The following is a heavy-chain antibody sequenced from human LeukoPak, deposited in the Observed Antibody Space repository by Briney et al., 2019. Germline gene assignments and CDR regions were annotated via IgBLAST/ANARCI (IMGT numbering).Heavy chain of an antibody. J-gene: IGHJ4*02. Sequence: PSETLSLTCTVSGXSISSGGYYWSWIRQHPGKGLEWIGYIYYSGSSHYNPSLKSRVSISVDTSKNQFSLKLSSVTAADTAVYYCAREGIAARIFDYWGQGTLVTVSS. V-gene: IGHV4-31*03. CDR1: GXSISSGGYY. D-gene: IGHD6-6*01. CDR3: AREGIAARIFDY. CDR2: IYYSGSS.